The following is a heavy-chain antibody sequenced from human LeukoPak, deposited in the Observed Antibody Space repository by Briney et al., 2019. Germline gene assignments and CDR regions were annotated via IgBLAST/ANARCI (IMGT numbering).Heavy chain of an antibody. CDR2: VFYSGSN. J-gene: IGHJ4*02. Sequence: PSETLSLTCSVSGGSIIGHWWSWIRQPPRKGLEWIGDVFYSGSNNYNPSLKSRLTISLDTSKNQFSLNLRSVTATDTAMYYCARRNTADASIDFWGQGTLVTASS. D-gene: IGHD4-17*01. CDR3: ARRNTADASIDF. CDR1: GGSIIGHW. V-gene: IGHV4-59*08.